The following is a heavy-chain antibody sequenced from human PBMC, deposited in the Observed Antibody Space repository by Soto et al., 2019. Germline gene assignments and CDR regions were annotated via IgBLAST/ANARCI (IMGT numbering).Heavy chain of an antibody. V-gene: IGHV4-59*01. CDR1: GGSISVNY. D-gene: IGHD6-19*01. J-gene: IGHJ6*02. CDR2: SYYNGGT. CDR3: ARDRAPVAGTNYYYYYGMDV. Sequence: QVQLQESGPGLVKPSETLSLTCTVSGGSISVNYWSWIRQPPGKGLEWIGYSYYNGGTNYNPSLKSRVTISVDTSKNQFSLKLYSVAAADTAVYYCARDRAPVAGTNYYYYYGMDVWGQGTTVTVSS.